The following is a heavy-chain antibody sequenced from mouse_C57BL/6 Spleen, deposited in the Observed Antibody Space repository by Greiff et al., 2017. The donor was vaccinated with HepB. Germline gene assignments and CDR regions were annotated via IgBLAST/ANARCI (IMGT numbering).Heavy chain of an antibody. CDR3: ARSTVVPHWYLDV. V-gene: IGHV1-52*01. D-gene: IGHD1-1*01. CDR2: IDPSDSET. Sequence: VQLQQPGAELVRPGSSVKLSCKASGYTFTSYWMHWVKQRPIQGLEWIGNIDPSDSETHYNQKFKDKATLTVDKSSSTAYMQLSSLTSEDSAVYYCARSTVVPHWYLDVWGTGTTVTVSS. CDR1: GYTFTSYW. J-gene: IGHJ1*03.